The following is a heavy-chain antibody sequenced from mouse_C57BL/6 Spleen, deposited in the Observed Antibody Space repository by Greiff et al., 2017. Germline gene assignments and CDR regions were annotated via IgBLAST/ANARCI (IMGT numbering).Heavy chain of an antibody. CDR2: INPNNGGT. V-gene: IGHV1-22*01. CDR3: AGKGYSNYGGYAVDY. J-gene: IGHJ4*01. Sequence: EVQLQQSGPELVKPGASVKMSCKASGYTFTDYNMHWVKQSHGKSLEWIGYINPNNGGTSYNQKFKGKATLTVNKSSSTAYMELRSLTSEDSAVXYCAGKGYSNYGGYAVDYWGQGTSVTVSS. D-gene: IGHD2-5*01. CDR1: GYTFTDYN.